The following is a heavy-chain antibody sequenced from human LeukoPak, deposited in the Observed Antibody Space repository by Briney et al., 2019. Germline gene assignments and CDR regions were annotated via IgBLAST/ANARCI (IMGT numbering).Heavy chain of an antibody. CDR2: ISNNGGTT. CDR3: ARGEAAAGDASEFAY. V-gene: IGHV3-23*01. Sequence: GGSLRLSCAASGFPFSNYAMNWVRQAPGKGLEWVSVISNNGGTTYYADSVKGRFTISRGNSKNTLYLQMNSLRAEDTAVYYCARGEAAAGDASEFAYWGQGILVTVSS. CDR1: GFPFSNYA. J-gene: IGHJ4*02. D-gene: IGHD6-13*01.